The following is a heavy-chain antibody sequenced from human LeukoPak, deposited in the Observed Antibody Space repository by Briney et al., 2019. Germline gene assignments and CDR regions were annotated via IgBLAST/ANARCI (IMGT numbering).Heavy chain of an antibody. CDR1: GGSISSYY. V-gene: IGHV4-4*07. D-gene: IGHD6-13*01. CDR2: IYTSGST. CDR3: ARVRSSSRTIYYYYYIDV. J-gene: IGHJ6*03. Sequence: PSETLSLTCTVSGGSISSYYWSWIRQPAGKGLEWIGRIYTSGSTNYNPSLKSRVTMSVDTSKNQFSLKLSSVTAADTAVYYCARVRSSSRTIYYYYYIDVWGKGTTVTVSS.